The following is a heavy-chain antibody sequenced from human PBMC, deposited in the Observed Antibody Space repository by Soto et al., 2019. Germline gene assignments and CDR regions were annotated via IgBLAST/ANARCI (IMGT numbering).Heavy chain of an antibody. CDR2: IYSGGST. CDR1: GFTVSSNY. V-gene: IGHV3-66*01. J-gene: IGHJ3*02. Sequence: EVQLVESGGGLVQPGGSLRLSCAASGFTVSSNYMSWVRQAPGKGLEWVSVIYSGGSTYYADSVKGRFTISRDNSKNTLYLQMNSLRAEDTAVYYCARDLPIWGVIRGDAFDIWGQGTMVTVSS. D-gene: IGHD3-10*01. CDR3: ARDLPIWGVIRGDAFDI.